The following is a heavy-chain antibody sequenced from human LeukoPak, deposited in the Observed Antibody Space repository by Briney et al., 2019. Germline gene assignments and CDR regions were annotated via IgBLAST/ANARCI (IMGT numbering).Heavy chain of an antibody. V-gene: IGHV1-69*05. D-gene: IGHD3-10*01. J-gene: IGHJ4*02. CDR3: ARVIRYGSGSYTIDY. CDR1: GGTFSSYA. Sequence: SVKVSCKASGGTFSSYAISWVRQAPGQGLEWMGGIIPIFGTANYAQKFQGRVTITTDESTSTAYMELSSLRSEDTAVYYCARVIRYGSGSYTIDYWGQGTLVTVSS. CDR2: IIPIFGTA.